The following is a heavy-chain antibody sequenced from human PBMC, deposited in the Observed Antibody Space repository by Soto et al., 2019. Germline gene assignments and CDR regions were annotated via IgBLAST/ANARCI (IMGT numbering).Heavy chain of an antibody. V-gene: IGHV3-23*01. CDR2: ISGSGGST. J-gene: IGHJ3*02. CDR1: GFTFSSYA. Sequence: PGGSLRLSCAASGFTFSSYAMSWVRQAPGKGLEWVSAISGSGGSTYYADSVKGRFTISRDDSKNTLYLQMNSLRAEDTAVYYCAKDRGMYYYGSDAFDIWGQGTMVTVS. CDR3: AKDRGMYYYGSDAFDI. D-gene: IGHD3-10*01.